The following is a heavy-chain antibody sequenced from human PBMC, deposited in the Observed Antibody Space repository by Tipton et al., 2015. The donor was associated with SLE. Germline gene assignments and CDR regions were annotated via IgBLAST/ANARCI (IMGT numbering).Heavy chain of an antibody. CDR2: INYSGST. V-gene: IGHV4-59*11. Sequence: TLSLTCTVSGGSISSHYWSWIRRPPGKALEWIAHINYSGSTNYNPSLKSRVTMSVDTSKNQFSLKLSSVTAADTAVYYCARRRGSSWYEDYFDYWGQGTLVTVSS. CDR3: ARRRGSSWYEDYFDY. D-gene: IGHD6-13*01. CDR1: GGSISSHY. J-gene: IGHJ4*02.